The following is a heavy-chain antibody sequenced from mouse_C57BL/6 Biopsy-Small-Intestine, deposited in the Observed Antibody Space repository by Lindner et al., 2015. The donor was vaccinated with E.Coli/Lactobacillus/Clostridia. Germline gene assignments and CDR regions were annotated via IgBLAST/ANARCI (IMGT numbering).Heavy chain of an antibody. Sequence: VQLQESGAELVKPGASVKISCEASGYAFSSFWMNWVKQRPGKGLEWIGQIFPGDGDTNYNVKFKGKATLTADKSSNTAYMQLSSLTSEDSAVYFCAKRGPDLEWFAYWGQGTLVTVSA. CDR1: GYAFSSFW. CDR3: AKRGPDLEWFAY. V-gene: IGHV1-80*01. D-gene: IGHD2-4*01. J-gene: IGHJ3*01. CDR2: IFPGDGDT.